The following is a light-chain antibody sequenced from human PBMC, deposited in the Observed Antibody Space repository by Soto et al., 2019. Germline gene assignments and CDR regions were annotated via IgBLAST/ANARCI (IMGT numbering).Light chain of an antibody. J-gene: IGLJ1*01. CDR2: RDN. Sequence: QSVLTQPPSASGTPGQRVALSCSGSSSNIGTYYGYWYQQLTGTAPKLLIYRDNQRPSGVPDRFSGSKSGTSASLAISGLRSEAEADYYCAAWDDSLSGYVFGTGTKLTVL. CDR3: AAWDDSLSGYV. CDR1: SSNIGTYY. V-gene: IGLV1-47*01.